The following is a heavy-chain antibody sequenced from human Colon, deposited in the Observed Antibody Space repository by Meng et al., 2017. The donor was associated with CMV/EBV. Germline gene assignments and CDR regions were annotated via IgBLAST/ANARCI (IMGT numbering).Heavy chain of an antibody. V-gene: IGHV3-66*02. D-gene: IGHD3-3*01. Sequence: GESLKISCSASGFTFDKFDMSWVRQAPGRGLEWVSVIYSGGSTYYADSVKGRFTISRDNSKNTLYLQMNSLRAEDTAVYYCARDLRSRGGRGYYYYGMDVWGQGTTVTVSS. CDR1: GFTFDKFD. J-gene: IGHJ6*02. CDR3: ARDLRSRGGRGYYYYGMDV. CDR2: IYSGGST.